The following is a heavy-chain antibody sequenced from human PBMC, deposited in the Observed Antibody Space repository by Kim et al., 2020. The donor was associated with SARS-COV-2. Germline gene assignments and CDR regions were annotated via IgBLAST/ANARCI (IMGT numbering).Heavy chain of an antibody. J-gene: IGHJ2*01. CDR1: GGSFSGYY. D-gene: IGHD6-13*01. CDR3: ARGAGRKQLVSNWYFDL. CDR2: INHSGST. V-gene: IGHV4-34*01. Sequence: SETLSLTCAVYGGSFSGYYWSWIRQPPGKGLEWIGEINHSGSTNYNPSLKSRVTISVDTSKNQFSLKLSSVTAADTAVYYCARGAGRKQLVSNWYFDLWGRGTLVTVSS.